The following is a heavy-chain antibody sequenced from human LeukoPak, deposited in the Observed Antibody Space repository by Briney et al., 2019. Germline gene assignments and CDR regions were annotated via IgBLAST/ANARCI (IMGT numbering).Heavy chain of an antibody. CDR2: IYTSGTT. V-gene: IGHV4-4*07. CDR3: ARLGSSGSAQYFQD. CDR1: GDPISSYY. Sequence: PSETLSLTCTVSGDPISSYYWSWNRQPAGKGLEWIGRIYTSGTTNYNSSLKSRLTMSVDTSKNQFSLKLSSVTAADTAVYYCARLGSSGSAQYFQDWGQGTLVTVSS. D-gene: IGHD6-19*01. J-gene: IGHJ1*01.